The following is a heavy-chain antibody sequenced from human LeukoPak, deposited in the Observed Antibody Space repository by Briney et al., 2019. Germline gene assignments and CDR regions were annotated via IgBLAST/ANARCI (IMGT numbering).Heavy chain of an antibody. J-gene: IGHJ4*02. D-gene: IGHD1-26*01. CDR1: GFTFINYG. CDR2: ISKDGSKK. Sequence: GGSLRLSCSASGFTFINYGMHWVRQAPGEGLEWVAAISKDGSKKSYADSVKGRLTVSRDNSKNMLYLQMSSLRPEDTAVYYCARDLDENDWEGFFDNWGQGTLVTVSS. V-gene: IGHV3-30*04. CDR3: ARDLDENDWEGFFDN.